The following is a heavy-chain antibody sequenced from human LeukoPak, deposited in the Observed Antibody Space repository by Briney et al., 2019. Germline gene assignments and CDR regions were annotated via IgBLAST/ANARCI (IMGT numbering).Heavy chain of an antibody. D-gene: IGHD2-2*01. J-gene: IGHJ6*02. V-gene: IGHV1-2*02. Sequence: ASVKVSCKASGYTFTDYFLDWVRQAPGQGLEWMGWFNPNSGATTYAQRFQGRLTMSRDTTISTAYMELSRLRSDDTAVYFCVRNHCVSLNCYEYDYHGMDVWGRGTTVTVSS. CDR2: FNPNSGAT. CDR1: GYTFTDYF. CDR3: VRNHCVSLNCYEYDYHGMDV.